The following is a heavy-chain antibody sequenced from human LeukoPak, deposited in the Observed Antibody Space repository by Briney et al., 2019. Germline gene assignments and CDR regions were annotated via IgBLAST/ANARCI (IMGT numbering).Heavy chain of an antibody. CDR3: ATTHTGSGSYYLDYYYYYYMDV. CDR2: INPNSGGT. CDR1: GYTFTGYY. V-gene: IGHV1-2*02. J-gene: IGHJ6*03. Sequence: GSVKVSCKASGYTFTGYYTHWVRQAPGQGLEWMGWINPNSGGTNYAQKVQGRVTMTRDTSNSTAYMELSRLRSDDTAVYYCATTHTGSGSYYLDYYYYYYMDVWGKGTAVTISS. D-gene: IGHD3-10*01.